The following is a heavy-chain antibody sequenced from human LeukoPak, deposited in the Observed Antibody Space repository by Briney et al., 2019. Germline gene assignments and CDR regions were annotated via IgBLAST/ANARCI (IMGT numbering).Heavy chain of an antibody. CDR2: ISGSGGST. V-gene: IGHV3-23*01. CDR3: AKSGGRGRGVIRSFDI. J-gene: IGHJ3*02. CDR1: GFTFSSYA. D-gene: IGHD3-10*01. Sequence: GGSLRFSCAASGFTFSSYAMSWVRQAPGKGLKWVSAISGSGGSTYYADSVKGRFTISRDNSKNTLYLQMSSLRAEDTAVYYCAKSGGRGRGVIRSFDIWGQGTMVTVSS.